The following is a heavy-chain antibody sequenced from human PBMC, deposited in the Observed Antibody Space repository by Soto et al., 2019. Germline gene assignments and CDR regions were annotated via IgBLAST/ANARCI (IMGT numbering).Heavy chain of an antibody. J-gene: IGHJ6*02. D-gene: IGHD3-16*01. V-gene: IGHV3-30*18. CDR2: ISYDGSNK. CDR1: WFTFSIYG. CDR3: AKDLGRRVYYYGMDV. Sequence: LXLSCAASWFTFSIYGMHWVRQAPGKGLEWVAVISYDGSNKYYADSVKGRFTISRDNSKNTLYLQMNSLRAEDTAVYYCAKDLGRRVYYYGMDVWGQGTTVTVSS.